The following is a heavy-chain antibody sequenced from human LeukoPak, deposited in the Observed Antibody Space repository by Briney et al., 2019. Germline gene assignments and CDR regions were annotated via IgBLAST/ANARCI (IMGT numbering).Heavy chain of an antibody. J-gene: IGHJ4*02. CDR3: ARHQKYYGSGSYFVPD. V-gene: IGHV4-34*01. CDR2: INHTGST. D-gene: IGHD3-10*01. Sequence: PSETLSLTCTVFGASVSGYYWSWVRQPPGKGLEWIGEINHTGSTNYNPSLRSRVTISGDTSKNQVSLRLSSVTAADTAVYYCARHQKYYGSGSYFVPDWGQGTLVTVSS. CDR1: GASVSGYY.